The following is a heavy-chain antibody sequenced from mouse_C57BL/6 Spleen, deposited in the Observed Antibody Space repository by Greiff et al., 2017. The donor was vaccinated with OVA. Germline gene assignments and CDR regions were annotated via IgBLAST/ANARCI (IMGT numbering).Heavy chain of an antibody. Sequence: EVMLVESGGGLVKPGGSLKLSCAASGFTFSSYTMSWVRQTPEKRLEWVATISGGGGNTYYPDSVKGRFTISRDNAKNTLYLQMSSLRSEDTALYYCARHDGDWYFDVWGTGTTVTVSS. CDR3: ARHDGDWYFDV. CDR2: ISGGGGNT. CDR1: GFTFSSYT. J-gene: IGHJ1*03. V-gene: IGHV5-9*01.